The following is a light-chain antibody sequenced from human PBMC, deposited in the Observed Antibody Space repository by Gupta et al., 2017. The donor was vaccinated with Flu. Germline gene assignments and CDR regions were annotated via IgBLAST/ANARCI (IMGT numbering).Light chain of an antibody. CDR1: QDVINY. Sequence: RVSQDVINYLAWYQQKPGKAPKFLIYAASTLQSGVPSRFSGSGSVTDFTLVISGLQSEDFATYYCHQDVVYPRTFGGGTKVEIK. J-gene: IGKJ4*01. CDR3: HQDVVYPRT. V-gene: IGKV1-8*01. CDR2: AAS.